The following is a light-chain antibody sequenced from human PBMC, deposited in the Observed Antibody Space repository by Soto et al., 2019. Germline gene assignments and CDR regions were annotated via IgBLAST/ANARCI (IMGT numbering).Light chain of an antibody. V-gene: IGKV1-17*01. J-gene: IGKJ1*01. Sequence: DIQMTQSPSSLSASVGDRVTITCRASQGIGNDLGWYQQKPGKAPKRLIYFTYSLQTGVPSRFSGSGAGTEFSLTISSLQPEDSATYFCLQHNSYPRTFGRGTKVEIK. CDR2: FTY. CDR3: LQHNSYPRT. CDR1: QGIGND.